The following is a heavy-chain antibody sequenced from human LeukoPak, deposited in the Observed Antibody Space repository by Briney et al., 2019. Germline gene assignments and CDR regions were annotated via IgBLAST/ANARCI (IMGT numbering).Heavy chain of an antibody. D-gene: IGHD4-17*01. V-gene: IGHV3-66*01. J-gene: IGHJ4*02. CDR1: GFTVSSNY. Sequence: GGSLRLSCAASGFTVSSNYMSWVRQAPGKGLEWVSVIYSGGSTYYADPVKGRFTISRDNSKNTLYLQMNSLRAEDTAVYYCASKSRSYGDHGDYWGQGTLVTVSS. CDR3: ASKSRSYGDHGDY. CDR2: IYSGGST.